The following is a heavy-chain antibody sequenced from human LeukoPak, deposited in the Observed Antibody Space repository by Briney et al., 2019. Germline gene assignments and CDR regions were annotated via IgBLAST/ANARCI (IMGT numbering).Heavy chain of an antibody. CDR1: GGSISSYY. J-gene: IGHJ3*02. CDR3: ARGDGLGSQEGDAFDI. Sequence: SETLSLTCTVSGGSISSYYWSWIRQPAGKGLEWIGRIYTSGSTNYNPSLKSRVTMSVDTSKNQFSLELSSVTAADTAVYYCARGDGLGSQEGDAFDIWGQGTMVTVSS. CDR2: IYTSGST. D-gene: IGHD3-10*01. V-gene: IGHV4-4*07.